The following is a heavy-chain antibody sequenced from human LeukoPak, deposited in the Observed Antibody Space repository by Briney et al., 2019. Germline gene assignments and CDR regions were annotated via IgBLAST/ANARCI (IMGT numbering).Heavy chain of an antibody. Sequence: PGRSLRLSCAASGFTFDDYAMHWVRQAPGKGLEWVSGISWNSGSIGYADSVKGRFTISRDNAKNSLYLQMNSLRAEDTALYYCAKDFNRYCSSTSCFDFGYWGQGTLVTVSS. J-gene: IGHJ4*02. V-gene: IGHV3-9*01. CDR1: GFTFDDYA. CDR2: ISWNSGSI. D-gene: IGHD2-2*01. CDR3: AKDFNRYCSSTSCFDFGY.